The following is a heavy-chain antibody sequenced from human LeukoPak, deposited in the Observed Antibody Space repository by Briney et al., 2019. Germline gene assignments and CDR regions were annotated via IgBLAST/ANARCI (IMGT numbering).Heavy chain of an antibody. CDR1: GFTFSS. CDR3: ARPRLEYCSGGSCFDAFDI. V-gene: IGHV3-23*01. Sequence: GGTLRLSCAASGFTFSSMTWVRQAPGKGLEWVSTISGSGGSTYYADSVKGRFTISRDNSKNTLFLQMNSLTAEDTAIYSCARPRLEYCSGGSCFDAFDIWGQGTMVTVSS. D-gene: IGHD2-15*01. J-gene: IGHJ3*02. CDR2: ISGSGGST.